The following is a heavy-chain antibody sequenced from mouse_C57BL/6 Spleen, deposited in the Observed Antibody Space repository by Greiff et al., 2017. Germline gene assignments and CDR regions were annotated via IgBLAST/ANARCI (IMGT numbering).Heavy chain of an antibody. CDR3: VREGRVAYFDY. D-gene: IGHD1-3*01. CDR1: GFSFNTYA. CDR2: IRSKSNNYAT. Sequence: EVHLVESGGGLVQPKGSLKLSCAASGFSFNTYAMNWVRQAPGKGLEWVARIRSKSNNYATYYADSVKDRFTISRDDSESMLYLQMNNLKTEDTAMYYCVREGRVAYFDYWGQGTTLTVSS. V-gene: IGHV10-1*01. J-gene: IGHJ2*01.